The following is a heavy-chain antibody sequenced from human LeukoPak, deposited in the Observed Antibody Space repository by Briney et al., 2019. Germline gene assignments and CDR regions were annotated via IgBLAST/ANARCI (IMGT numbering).Heavy chain of an antibody. CDR2: IRYDGSNK. CDR1: GFTFSSYG. V-gene: IGHV3-30*02. D-gene: IGHD6-19*01. Sequence: PGGSLRLSCAASGFTFSSYGMHWVRQAPGKGLEWVAFIRYDGSNKYYADSVKGRFTISRDNSKNTLYLQMNSLRAEDTAVYYCARESSGWYVNGMDVWGQGTTVTVS. J-gene: IGHJ6*02. CDR3: ARESSGWYVNGMDV.